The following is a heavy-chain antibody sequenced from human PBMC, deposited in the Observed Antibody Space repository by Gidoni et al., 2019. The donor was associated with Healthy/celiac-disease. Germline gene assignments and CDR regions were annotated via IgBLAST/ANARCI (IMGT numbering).Heavy chain of an antibody. Sequence: EVQLVESGGGLVKPGGSLRLSGAASGFTFSNAWRSWVRQAPGKGLEWVGRIKSKTDGGTTDYAAPVKGSFTISRDDSKNTLYLQMNSLKTEDTAVYYCTTPLYYDFWSGYFGDDYWGQGTLVTVSS. D-gene: IGHD3-3*01. V-gene: IGHV3-15*01. CDR3: TTPLYYDFWSGYFGDDY. CDR1: GFTFSNAW. CDR2: IKSKTDGGTT. J-gene: IGHJ4*02.